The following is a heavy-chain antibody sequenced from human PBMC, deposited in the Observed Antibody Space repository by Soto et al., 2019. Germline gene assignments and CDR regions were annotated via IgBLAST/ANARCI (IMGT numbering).Heavy chain of an antibody. CDR2: INAGNGNT. CDR3: ARDLLVDAVVVASGL. Sequence: ASVKVSCKASGYTFTSYAMHWVRQAPGQRLEWMGWINAGNGNTKYSQKFQGRVTITRDTSASTAYMELSSLRSEDTAVYYCARDLLVDAVVVASGLWGQGTLVTVSS. J-gene: IGHJ4*02. D-gene: IGHD2-15*01. V-gene: IGHV1-3*01. CDR1: GYTFTSYA.